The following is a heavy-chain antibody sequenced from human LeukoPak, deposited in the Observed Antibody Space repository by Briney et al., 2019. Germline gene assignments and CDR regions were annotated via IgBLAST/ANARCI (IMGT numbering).Heavy chain of an antibody. CDR2: INPNSGGT. V-gene: IGHV1-2*02. J-gene: IGHJ4*02. D-gene: IGHD6-13*01. Sequence: ASVKVSCKASGYTFTGYNMHWVRQAPGQGLEWMGWINPNSGGTNYAQKFQGRVTMTRDTSISTAYMELSRLRSDDTAVYYCARAVSRLQQLVLDYWGQGTLVTVSS. CDR1: GYTFTGYN. CDR3: ARAVSRLQQLVLDY.